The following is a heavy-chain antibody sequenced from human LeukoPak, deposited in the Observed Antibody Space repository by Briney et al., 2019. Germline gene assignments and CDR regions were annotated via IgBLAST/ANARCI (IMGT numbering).Heavy chain of an antibody. CDR2: ISSNGGST. CDR1: GFIFSSYA. CDR3: AKGYCSSTSCYAFDY. J-gene: IGHJ4*02. D-gene: IGHD2-2*01. Sequence: GGSLRLSCSASGFIFSSYAIHWVRQAPGKGLEYVSGISSNGGSTYYADSVKGRFTISRDNSKNTLYLQMSSLRAEDTAVYYCAKGYCSSTSCYAFDYWGQGTLVTVSS. V-gene: IGHV3-64D*09.